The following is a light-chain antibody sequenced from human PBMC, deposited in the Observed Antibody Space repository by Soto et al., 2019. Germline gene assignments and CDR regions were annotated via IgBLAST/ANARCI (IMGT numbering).Light chain of an antibody. CDR2: DVT. Sequence: ALTQPRSVSGAPGQSVTISCTGTSSSVSGYKFVSWDQQHPGKVPKLIIYDVTQRPSGVPDRFSGSTSGNTASLTISGLQADDEADYYCCSYEDYYVFGTGTKLTVL. CDR3: CSYEDYYV. V-gene: IGLV2-11*01. J-gene: IGLJ1*01. CDR1: SSSVSGYKF.